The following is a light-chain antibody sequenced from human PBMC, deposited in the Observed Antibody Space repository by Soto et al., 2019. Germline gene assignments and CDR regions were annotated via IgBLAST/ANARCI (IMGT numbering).Light chain of an antibody. CDR1: QSVSNN. V-gene: IGKV3-15*01. Sequence: DRGMTQSPATLSVSPGERATLSCRASQSVSNNLAWYQQKRGQAPSLLISGASTRATGIPARFSGSGSGTEFTLTISSLQSEDFALYYCQQYYNWPGTFGQGTKVDIK. CDR3: QQYYNWPGT. CDR2: GAS. J-gene: IGKJ1*01.